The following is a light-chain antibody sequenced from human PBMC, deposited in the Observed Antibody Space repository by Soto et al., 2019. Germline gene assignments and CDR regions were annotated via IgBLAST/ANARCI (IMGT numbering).Light chain of an antibody. CDR1: QSVSRN. CDR3: QQYNNWYT. Sequence: EIVMTQSPAPLSVSPGERATLSCRASQSVSRNLGWYQQKPGQAPRLLIYGASTRATGIPARFSGSGSGTEFTLTISSLQSEDFAVYYCQQYNNWYTFGQGTKLEIK. V-gene: IGKV3-15*01. CDR2: GAS. J-gene: IGKJ2*01.